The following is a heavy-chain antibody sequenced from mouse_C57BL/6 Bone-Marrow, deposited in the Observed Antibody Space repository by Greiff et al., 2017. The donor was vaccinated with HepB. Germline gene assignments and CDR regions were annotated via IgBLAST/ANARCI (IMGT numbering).Heavy chain of an antibody. J-gene: IGHJ2*01. CDR2: IDPEDGET. V-gene: IGHV14-2*01. D-gene: IGHD2-1*01. CDR3: AVYYGNYEGY. CDR1: GYSFTGYY. Sequence: DVHLVESGPELVKPGASVKISCKASGYSFTGYYMHWVKQRTEQGLEWIGRIDPEDGETKYAPKFQGKATITADTSSNTAYLQLSSLTSEDTAVYYCAVYYGNYEGYWGQGTTLTVSS.